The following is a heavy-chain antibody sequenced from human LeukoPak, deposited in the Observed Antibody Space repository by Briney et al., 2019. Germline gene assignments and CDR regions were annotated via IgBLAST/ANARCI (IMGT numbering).Heavy chain of an antibody. J-gene: IGHJ3*02. CDR1: GFSVTTNY. D-gene: IGHD6-6*01. CDR2: IYTGGLT. V-gene: IGHV3-53*01. Sequence: GGSLRLSCAASGFSVTTNYMIWVRQAPGRGPEWVSVIYTGGLTYYSDSVQGRFTISRDDSENTLYLQMTSLKAEDTAIYYCVRVEYSISSGAFDIWGQGTVVTVSS. CDR3: VRVEYSISSGAFDI.